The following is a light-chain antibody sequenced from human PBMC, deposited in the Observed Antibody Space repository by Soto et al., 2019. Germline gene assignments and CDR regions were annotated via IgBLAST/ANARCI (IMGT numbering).Light chain of an antibody. V-gene: IGLV2-23*02. CDR1: SSDVGSYNL. J-gene: IGLJ2*01. CDR3: CSYAGSSTHVV. CDR2: EVS. Sequence: QSVLTQPASVSGSPGQSITISCTGTSSDVGSYNLVSWYQQHPGKAPKLMIYEVSKRHSGVSNRFSGSKSGNTASLTISGLQAEDEAYYYCCSYAGSSTHVVFGGGTKLTVL.